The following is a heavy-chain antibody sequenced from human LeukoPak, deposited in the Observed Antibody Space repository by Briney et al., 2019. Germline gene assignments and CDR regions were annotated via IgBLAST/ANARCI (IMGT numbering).Heavy chain of an antibody. V-gene: IGHV3-48*01. CDR2: ISSSSSTI. Sequence: PGGSLRLSCAASGFTFSSYSMNWVRQAPGKGLEGVSYISSSSSTIYYADSVKGRFTISRDNAKNSLYLQMNSLRADDTAVYYCARVGRRGSYYFDYWGQGTLVTVSS. CDR1: GFTFSSYS. D-gene: IGHD1-26*01. J-gene: IGHJ4*02. CDR3: ARVGRRGSYYFDY.